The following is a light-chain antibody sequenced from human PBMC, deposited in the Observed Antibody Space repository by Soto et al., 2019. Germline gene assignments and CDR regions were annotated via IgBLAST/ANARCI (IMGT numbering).Light chain of an antibody. J-gene: IGLJ3*02. CDR1: SSNIGSNT. V-gene: IGLV1-44*01. Sequence: QSVLTQPPSASGTPGQRVTISCSGGSSNIGSNTVNWYQQLPGTAPKLLIYSDNQRPSGVPDRFSGSKSGTSASLAISGLQSEHEADYYCAAWDDSLNGWVFGGGTKLTVL. CDR2: SDN. CDR3: AAWDDSLNGWV.